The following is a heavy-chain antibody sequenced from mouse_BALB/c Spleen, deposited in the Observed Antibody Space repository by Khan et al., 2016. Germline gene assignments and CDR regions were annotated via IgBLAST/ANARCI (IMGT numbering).Heavy chain of an antibody. CDR2: INTNTGEP. D-gene: IGHD1-1*01. Sequence: QIQLVQSGPELKKPGETVKISCKASGYTFTNYGMNWVKQAPGKGLKWIGWINTNTGEPTYAEEFKGRFAFSLETSASTAYLQINNLKNEDTATFFCARCYGSSDYAMDYWGQGTSVTVS. CDR1: GYTFTNYG. J-gene: IGHJ4*01. V-gene: IGHV9-3*02. CDR3: ARCYGSSDYAMDY.